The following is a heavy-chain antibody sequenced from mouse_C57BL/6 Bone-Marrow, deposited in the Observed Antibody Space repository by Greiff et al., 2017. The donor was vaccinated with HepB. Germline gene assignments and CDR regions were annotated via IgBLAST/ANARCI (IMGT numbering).Heavy chain of an antibody. CDR2: ISSGSSTI. D-gene: IGHD1-1*01. J-gene: IGHJ2*01. CDR1: GFTFSDYG. V-gene: IGHV5-17*01. Sequence: DVKLVESGGGLVKPGGSLKLSCAASGFTFSDYGMHWVRQAPEKGLEWVAYISSGSSTIYYADTVKGRFTISRDNAKNTLFLQMTSLRSEDTAMYYCARPRYGSSLFDYWGQGTTLTVSS. CDR3: ARPRYGSSLFDY.